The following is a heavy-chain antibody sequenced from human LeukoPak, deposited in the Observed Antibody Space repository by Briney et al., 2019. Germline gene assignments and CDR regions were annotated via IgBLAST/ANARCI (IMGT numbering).Heavy chain of an antibody. D-gene: IGHD1-26*01. CDR2: ISGDSATI. J-gene: IGHJ4*02. CDR1: GFTFSSYA. CDR3: VKQGLRGTALYDY. V-gene: IGHV3-23*01. Sequence: GGSLRLSCAASGFTFSSYAMSWVRQAPGKGLEWVSAISGDSATIYYADSVKGRFTISRDNSKNTLYLQMNSLRADDTAVYSCVKQGLRGTALYDYWGQGTLVTVSS.